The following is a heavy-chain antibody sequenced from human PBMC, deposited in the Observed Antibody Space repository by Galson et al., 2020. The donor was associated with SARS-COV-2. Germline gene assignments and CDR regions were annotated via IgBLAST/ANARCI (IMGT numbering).Heavy chain of an antibody. V-gene: IGHV3-23*01. CDR2: VSASGDRT. CDR1: GFRFSDYA. Sequence: GGSLRLSCVASGFRFSDYAMTWVRQAPGKGLEWVSCVSASGDRTYYADSVKGRFTLSRDNSRDTLYLQMTGLRADDTAVYYCATEQQVFTIQGVFDSWGQGTLVTVAS. J-gene: IGHJ4*02. D-gene: IGHD1-1*01. CDR3: ATEQQVFTIQGVFDS.